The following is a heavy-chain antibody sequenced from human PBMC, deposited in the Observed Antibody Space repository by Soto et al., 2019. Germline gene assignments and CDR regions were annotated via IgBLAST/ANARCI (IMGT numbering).Heavy chain of an antibody. V-gene: IGHV3-9*01. Sequence: GGSLRLSCAASGFTFDDYAMHWVRQAPGKGLEWVSGISWNSGSIGYADSVKGRFTISRDNAKNSLYLQMNSLRSEDTALYYCAKDMGYDLSPLGYFDYWGQGTLVTVYS. D-gene: IGHD5-12*01. J-gene: IGHJ4*02. CDR3: AKDMGYDLSPLGYFDY. CDR1: GFTFDDYA. CDR2: ISWNSGSI.